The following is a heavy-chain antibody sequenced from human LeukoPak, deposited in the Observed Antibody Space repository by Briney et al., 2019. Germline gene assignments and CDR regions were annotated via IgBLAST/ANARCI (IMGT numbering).Heavy chain of an antibody. CDR2: IKYDGTNK. Sequence: GGSLRLSCAASGFTFRSYGMSWVRQAPGEGLEWVAFIKYDGTNKYYADSVKGRFTISRDNSKNTLYLQMNSLRAEDTAVYYCAKNPYYYSSGVDYWGQGTLVTVSS. CDR3: AKNPYYYSSGVDY. CDR1: GFTFRSYG. D-gene: IGHD3-10*01. J-gene: IGHJ4*02. V-gene: IGHV3-30*02.